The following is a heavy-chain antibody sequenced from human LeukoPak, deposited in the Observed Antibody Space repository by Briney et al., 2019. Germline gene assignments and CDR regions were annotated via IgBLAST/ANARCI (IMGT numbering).Heavy chain of an antibody. CDR3: ARTYYDILTSNWFDP. D-gene: IGHD3-9*01. V-gene: IGHV4-34*01. CDR1: GGSFSGYY. CDR2: INHSGST. Sequence: SETLSLTCAVYGGSFSGYYWSWIRQPPGKGLEWIGEINHSGSTNYNPSLKSRVTISVDTSKNQFSLKLSFVTAADTAVYYCARTYYDILTSNWFDPWGQGTLVTVSS. J-gene: IGHJ5*02.